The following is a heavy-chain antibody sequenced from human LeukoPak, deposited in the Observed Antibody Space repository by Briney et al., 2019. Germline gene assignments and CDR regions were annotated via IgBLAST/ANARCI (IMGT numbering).Heavy chain of an antibody. CDR2: ISGSGGST. CDR3: AKFGYSSKWLAAIDI. D-gene: IGHD6-13*01. J-gene: IGHJ3*02. V-gene: IGHV3-23*01. CDR1: GFTFSSYA. Sequence: RGSLRLSSAASGFTFSSYAMSWVRQAPGKGLEWVSSISGSGGSTYYADSVKGRFTISRDTSTNTLYLQMNSLRAEDTDVYYCAKFGYSSKWLAAIDIWGQGTIVTVSS.